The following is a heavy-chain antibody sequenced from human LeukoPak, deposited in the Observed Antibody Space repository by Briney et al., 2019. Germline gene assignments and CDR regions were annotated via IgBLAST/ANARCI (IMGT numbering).Heavy chain of an antibody. D-gene: IGHD5-18*01. CDR1: GGTFSSYA. CDR3: ARGGYSYPITP. V-gene: IGHV1-69*06. J-gene: IGHJ4*02. Sequence: SVKVSCKASGGTFSSYAISWVRQAPGQGLEWMGGIIPIFGTANYAQKFQGRVTITADKSTSTAYMELSSLRSDDTAVYYCARGGYSYPITPWGQGTLVTVSS. CDR2: IIPIFGTA.